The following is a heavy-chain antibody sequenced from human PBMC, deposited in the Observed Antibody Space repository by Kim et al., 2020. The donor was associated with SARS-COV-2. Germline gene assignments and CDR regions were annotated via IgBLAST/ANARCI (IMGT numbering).Heavy chain of an antibody. J-gene: IGHJ4*02. CDR3: ASLRILLSGVIDH. D-gene: IGHD3-10*01. V-gene: IGHV3-21*01. Sequence: GGSLRLSCTASGFTFGDYTMNWVRQAPGKGLEWVSSISHGGSYACYADSVKGRFAVSRDNAKNSLYLQMNSLRAEDTAVYYCASLRILLSGVIDHWGQGTLVTVSS. CDR2: ISHGGSYA. CDR1: GFTFGDYT.